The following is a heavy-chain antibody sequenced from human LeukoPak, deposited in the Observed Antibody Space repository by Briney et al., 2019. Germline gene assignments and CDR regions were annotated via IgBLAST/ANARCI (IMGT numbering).Heavy chain of an antibody. CDR1: GGSFSGYY. CDR2: INRGEST. V-gene: IGHV4-34*01. CDR3: ARGYGSGSYYNI. D-gene: IGHD3-10*01. Sequence: SETLSLTCTVSGGSFSGYYWGWIRPPPAKGLEWVGEINRGESTIYNPSLQSRVSISVDTSKIHFALKRTSVAAAAAAVYSCARGYGSGSYYNIWGQGTLVTVSS. J-gene: IGHJ4*02.